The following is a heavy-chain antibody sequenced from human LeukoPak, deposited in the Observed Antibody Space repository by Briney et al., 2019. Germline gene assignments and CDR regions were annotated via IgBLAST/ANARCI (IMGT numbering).Heavy chain of an antibody. CDR1: GYTFTAYP. J-gene: IGHJ4*02. D-gene: IGHD2-2*01. CDR3: ARDSSNWSSFGS. Sequence: ASVKVSCKASGYTFTAYPIHWVRQAPGQGLEWMGRINPNSGATNYAQKFQGRVIMTRDTSISTAYMQLSSLKSDDTAVYYCARDSSNWSSFGSWGQGSLVIVSS. V-gene: IGHV1-2*06. CDR2: INPNSGAT.